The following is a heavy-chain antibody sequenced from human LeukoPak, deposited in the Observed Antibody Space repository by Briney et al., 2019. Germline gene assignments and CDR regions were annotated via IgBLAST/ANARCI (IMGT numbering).Heavy chain of an antibody. CDR1: GGTFSSYA. D-gene: IGHD5-24*01. CDR3: ATLGSRDGYNRHLYYYYMDV. J-gene: IGHJ6*03. V-gene: IGHV1-69*06. Sequence: SVKVSCKASGGTFSSYAISWVRQAPGQGLEWMGGIIPIFGTANYAQKFQGRVTITADKSTSTAYMELSSLRSEDTAVYYCATLGSRDGYNRHLYYYYMDVWGKGTTVTVSS. CDR2: IIPIFGTA.